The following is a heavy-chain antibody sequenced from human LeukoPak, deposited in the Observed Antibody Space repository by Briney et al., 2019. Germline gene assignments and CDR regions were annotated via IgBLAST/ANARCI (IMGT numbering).Heavy chain of an antibody. D-gene: IGHD1-26*01. CDR3: ARDRVGATDYFDY. Sequence: GGSLRLSCAASGFTFSSYAMHWVRQAPGKGLEWVAVISYDGSNKYYADSVKGRFTISRDNSKNTLYLQMNRLRAEDTAVYYCARDRVGATDYFDYWGQGTLVTVSS. CDR1: GFTFSSYA. CDR2: ISYDGSNK. V-gene: IGHV3-30-3*01. J-gene: IGHJ4*02.